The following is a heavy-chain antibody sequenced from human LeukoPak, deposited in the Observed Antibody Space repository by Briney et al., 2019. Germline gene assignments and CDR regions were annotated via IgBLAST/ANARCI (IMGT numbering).Heavy chain of an antibody. J-gene: IGHJ4*02. CDR1: GFTFNAYG. CDR3: AREWRYYDSSGYYDY. Sequence: GGSLRLSCAASGFTFNAYGMNWVRQAPGKGLEWVSSISSSTYIYYADSVKGRFTISRDNAKNPLYLQMNSLRAEDTAVYYCAREWRYYDSSGYYDYWGQGTLVTVSS. V-gene: IGHV3-21*01. D-gene: IGHD3-22*01. CDR2: ISSSTYI.